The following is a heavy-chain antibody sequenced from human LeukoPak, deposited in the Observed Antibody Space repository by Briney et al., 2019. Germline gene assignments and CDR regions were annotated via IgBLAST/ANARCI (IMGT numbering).Heavy chain of an antibody. CDR1: GFTLSNYN. J-gene: IGHJ4*02. CDR2: ISSSSTYI. V-gene: IGHV3-21*01. Sequence: GGSLRLSCAASGFTLSNYNMNWVRQAPGKGLEWVSSISSSSTYIYYADSVKGRFTISRDNAKNSLYLQMNSLRAEDTALYYCARDGVVVTAIPSGLYDYWGQGTLVTVSS. CDR3: ARDGVVVTAIPSGLYDY. D-gene: IGHD2-21*02.